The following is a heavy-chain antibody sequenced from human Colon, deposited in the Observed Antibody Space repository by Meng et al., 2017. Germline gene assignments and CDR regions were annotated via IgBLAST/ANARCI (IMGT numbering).Heavy chain of an antibody. CDR1: GFTFDDYG. CDR3: ASLTAGDV. CDR2: ISWNGGST. J-gene: IGHJ3*01. V-gene: IGHV3-20*01. D-gene: IGHD3-10*01. Sequence: VQVAGPGGGLVTPGGSLRRSCAASGFTFDDYGRSWVRQAPGKGLEWVSGISWNGGSTSYADSVKGRFTISRDNAKNSLYLQMNSLRAEDTALYHCASLTAGDVWGQGTMVTVSS.